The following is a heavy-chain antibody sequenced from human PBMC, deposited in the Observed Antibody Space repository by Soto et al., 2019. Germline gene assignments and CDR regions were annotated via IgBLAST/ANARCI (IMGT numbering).Heavy chain of an antibody. V-gene: IGHV1-3*01. Sequence: GASVKVSCKASGYTFTSYAMHWVRQAPGQRLEWMGWINAGNGNTKYSQKFQGRVTITRDTSASTAYMELSSLGSEDTAVYYCARDAETDAFDIWGQGTMVTVSS. J-gene: IGHJ3*02. CDR3: ARDAETDAFDI. CDR1: GYTFTSYA. CDR2: INAGNGNT.